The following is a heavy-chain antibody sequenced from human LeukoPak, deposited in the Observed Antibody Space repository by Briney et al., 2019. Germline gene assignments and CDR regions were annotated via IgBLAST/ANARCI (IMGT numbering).Heavy chain of an antibody. CDR2: IIPIFGTA. CDR1: GGTFSRSV. Sequence: ASVKVSCKASGGTFSRSVISWVRQAPGQGLEWMGGIIPIFGTANYAQKFQGRVTITADESTSTAYMELSSLRYEDTAVYYCARGGYCSGGNCYFDFDYWGQGTLVTVSP. CDR3: ARGGYCSGGNCYFDFDY. V-gene: IGHV1-69*13. J-gene: IGHJ4*02. D-gene: IGHD2-15*01.